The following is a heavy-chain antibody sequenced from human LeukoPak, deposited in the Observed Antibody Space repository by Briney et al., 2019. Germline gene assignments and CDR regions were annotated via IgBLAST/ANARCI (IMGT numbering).Heavy chain of an antibody. CDR3: ARGPGDFDASDI. V-gene: IGHV3-7*01. J-gene: IGHJ3*02. CDR2: IKENGNEQ. D-gene: IGHD1-14*01. Sequence: PGGSLRLSCAASGFTFSSYWMSWVRQAPGKGLEWVAHIKENGNEQYYADSVKGRFTISGDNAKKSLCLQMNSLRAEDTAVYYCARGPGDFDASDIWGQGTMVTVSS. CDR1: GFTFSSYW.